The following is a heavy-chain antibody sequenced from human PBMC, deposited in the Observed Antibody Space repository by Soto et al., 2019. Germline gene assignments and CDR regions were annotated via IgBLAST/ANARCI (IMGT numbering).Heavy chain of an antibody. CDR3: ARGSYYYDSSGYYPLDY. V-gene: IGHV4-39*01. CDR2: IYYSGST. Sequence: QLQLQESGPGLVKPSETLSLTCTVSGGSISSSSYYWGWIRQPPGKGLEWIGSIYYSGSTYYNPSLKSRVTISVDTSKNQFSLKLSSVTAADTAVYYCARGSYYYDSSGYYPLDYWGQGTLVTVSS. CDR1: GGSISSSSYY. J-gene: IGHJ4*02. D-gene: IGHD3-22*01.